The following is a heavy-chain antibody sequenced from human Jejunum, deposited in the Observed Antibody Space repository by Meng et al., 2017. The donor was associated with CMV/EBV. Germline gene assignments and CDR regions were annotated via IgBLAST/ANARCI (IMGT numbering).Heavy chain of an antibody. CDR3: ANQMPWNYYHGMDL. CDR2: ISSTSTYI. D-gene: IGHD1-7*01. J-gene: IGHJ6*02. CDR1: QFLFSRHP. V-gene: IGHV3-21*01. Sequence: SQFLFSRHPLHWVRQAPGKGLESVASISSTSTYIYYAAPVKGRFTISRDNAKNSLYLQMNSLRVEDTAVYYCANQMPWNYYHGMDLWGQGTTVTVSS.